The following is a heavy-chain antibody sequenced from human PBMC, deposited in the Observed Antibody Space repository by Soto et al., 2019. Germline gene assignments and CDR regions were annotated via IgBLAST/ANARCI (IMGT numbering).Heavy chain of an antibody. V-gene: IGHV5-51*01. CDR3: AGGGVRGVITRTRDYYGMDV. D-gene: IGHD3-10*01. Sequence: PGESLKISCKASGYSFTSSWIGWGRKMPGKGLKCMGFIYPGDSDPRYSPSSQGQVTISADKSISTAYLQWSSLKASDTAMYYCAGGGVRGVITRTRDYYGMDVWGQGTTVTVSS. J-gene: IGHJ6*02. CDR2: IYPGDSDP. CDR1: GYSFTSSW.